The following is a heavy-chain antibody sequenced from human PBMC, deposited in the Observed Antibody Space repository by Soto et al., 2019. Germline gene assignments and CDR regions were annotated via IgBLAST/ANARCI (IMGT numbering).Heavy chain of an antibody. CDR1: GYTFATHW. Sequence: GESLKISCNGSGYTFATHWIAWVRQMPGKGLEWMGIIYPGDSDTRYSPSFQGQVTISADKSFSTAYLQWSRLKASDTAIYFCARLELTGLDNWGRGTPVTVLL. D-gene: IGHD3-9*01. CDR2: IYPGDSDT. V-gene: IGHV5-51*01. CDR3: ARLELTGLDN. J-gene: IGHJ4*02.